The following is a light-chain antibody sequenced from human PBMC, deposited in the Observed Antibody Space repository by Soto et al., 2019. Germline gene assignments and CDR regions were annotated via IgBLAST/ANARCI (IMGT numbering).Light chain of an antibody. CDR3: QQYGNSPPSVT. V-gene: IGKV3-20*01. Sequence: EIVMTQSPATLSVSPGERATLSCRASQSVSSDYLVWYQQKPGQAPRLLIYGASTRATGIPDRFSGSGSGTDFTLTISRLEPEDFAVYYCQQYGNSPPSVTFGPGTKVDFK. CDR2: GAS. CDR1: QSVSSDY. J-gene: IGKJ3*01.